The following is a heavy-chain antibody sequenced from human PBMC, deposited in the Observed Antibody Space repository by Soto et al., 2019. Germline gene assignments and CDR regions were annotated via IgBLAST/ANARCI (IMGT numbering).Heavy chain of an antibody. J-gene: IGHJ4*02. CDR2: ISYDGSNK. V-gene: IGHV3-30*18. CDR3: AKHKDIVVVVAATTIDY. CDR1: GFTFSSYG. Sequence: GGSLRLSCAASGFTFSSYGMHWVRQAPGKGLERVAVISYDGSNKYYADSVKGRFTISRDNSKITLYLQMNSLRAEDTAVYYCAKHKDIVVVVAATTIDYWGQGTLVTVSS. D-gene: IGHD2-15*01.